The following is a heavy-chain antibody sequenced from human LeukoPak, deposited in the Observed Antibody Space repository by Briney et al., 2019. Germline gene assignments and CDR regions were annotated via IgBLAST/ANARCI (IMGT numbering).Heavy chain of an antibody. CDR3: ARLFWSDSHSFDY. J-gene: IGHJ4*02. D-gene: IGHD3-3*01. CDR2: IHYSGST. V-gene: IGHV4-61*01. CDR1: GGSISSGTYY. Sequence: SETLSLTCTVSGGSISSGTYYWGWIRQPPGKGLEWIGYIHYSGSTNYNPSLKSRVTISLDTSKNQFSLKLSSVTAADTAVYYCARLFWSDSHSFDYWGQGTLVTVSS.